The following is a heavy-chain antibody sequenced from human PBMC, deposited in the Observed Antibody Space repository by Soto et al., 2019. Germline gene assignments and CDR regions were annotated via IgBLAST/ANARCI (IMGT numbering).Heavy chain of an antibody. J-gene: IGHJ4*02. Sequence: GGSLRLSCAASGFTFSSYAMSWVRQAPGKGLEWVSAISGSGGSTYYADSVKGRFTISRDNSKNTLYLQMNSLRAEDTAVYYCAKSSLDYYYDSSGYYEFDYWGQGTLVTVSS. D-gene: IGHD3-22*01. CDR2: ISGSGGST. CDR1: GFTFSSYA. V-gene: IGHV3-23*01. CDR3: AKSSLDYYYDSSGYYEFDY.